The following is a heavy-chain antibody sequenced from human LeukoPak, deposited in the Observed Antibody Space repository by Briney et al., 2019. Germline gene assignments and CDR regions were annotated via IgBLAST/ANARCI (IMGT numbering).Heavy chain of an antibody. CDR1: GLTFSSYW. J-gene: IGHJ5*02. CDR2: INSDGSTT. CDR3: ARGRYCSGGSCSWFDP. V-gene: IGHV3-74*01. Sequence: GGSLRLSCAASGLTFSSYWMHWVRQAPGKGLVWVSRINSDGSTTTYADSVKGRFTISRDNAKNTLYLQMNSLRAEDTAVYYCARGRYCSGGSCSWFDPWGQGTLVTVSS. D-gene: IGHD2-15*01.